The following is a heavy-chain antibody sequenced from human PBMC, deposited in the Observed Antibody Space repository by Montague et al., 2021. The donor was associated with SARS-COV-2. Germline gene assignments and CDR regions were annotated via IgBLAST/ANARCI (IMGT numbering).Heavy chain of an antibody. CDR3: ARDREITMVRGAPLYGTDV. CDR2: ISYDGSNK. CDR1: AFTFSGYA. V-gene: IGHV3-30-3*01. Sequence: SLRLSCAASAFTFSGYAMHWVRQAPGKGLEWVAVISYDGSNKYYADSVKGRFTISRDNYKNTLYLQMNSLRAEDTAVYYCARDREITMVRGAPLYGTDVWGQGTTVTVSS. J-gene: IGHJ6*02. D-gene: IGHD3-10*01.